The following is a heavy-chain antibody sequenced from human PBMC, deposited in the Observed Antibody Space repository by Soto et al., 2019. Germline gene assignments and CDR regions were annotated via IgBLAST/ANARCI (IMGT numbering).Heavy chain of an antibody. CDR1: GFTFSSYA. Sequence: EVQLLESGGGLVQPGGSLRLSCAASGFTFSSYAMSWVRQAPGKGLEWVSAISGSGGSTYYAASVKGRFTISRDNSKNTLYLQMNSLRAEDTAVYYCAKDPYPRWLQKFYCFDCWGQGTLVTVSS. CDR3: AKDPYPRWLQKFYCFDC. D-gene: IGHD5-12*01. CDR2: ISGSGGST. V-gene: IGHV3-23*01. J-gene: IGHJ4*02.